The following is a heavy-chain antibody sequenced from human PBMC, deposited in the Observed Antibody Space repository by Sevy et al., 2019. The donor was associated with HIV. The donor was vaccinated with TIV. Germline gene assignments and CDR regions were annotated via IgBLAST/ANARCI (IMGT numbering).Heavy chain of an antibody. CDR3: ARDRNNYDSSGYPKGMDV. CDR1: GYTFTRYG. Sequence: ASVKVSCKASGYTFTRYGITWVRQAPGQGLEWMGWTSAYNGNTNYAQKVQGRVTMTTDMSTGTAYMGLRSLKSDDTVMYYCARDRNNYDSSGYPKGMDVWGQGTTVTVSS. V-gene: IGHV1-18*01. J-gene: IGHJ6*02. D-gene: IGHD3-22*01. CDR2: TSAYNGNT.